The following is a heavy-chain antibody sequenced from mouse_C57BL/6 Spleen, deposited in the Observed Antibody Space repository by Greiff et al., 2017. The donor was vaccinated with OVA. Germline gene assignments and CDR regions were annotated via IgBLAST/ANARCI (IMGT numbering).Heavy chain of an antibody. V-gene: IGHV10-1*01. CDR3: VWDSNYGCAY. CDR2: IRSKSNNYAT. D-gene: IGHD2-5*01. Sequence: EVQLVESGGGLVQPKGSLKLSCAASGFSFNTYAMNWVRQAPGKGLEWVARIRSKSNNYATYYADSVKDRFTISRDDSESMLYLQMNNLKTEDTAMYYCVWDSNYGCAYWGQGTLVTVSA. J-gene: IGHJ3*01. CDR1: GFSFNTYA.